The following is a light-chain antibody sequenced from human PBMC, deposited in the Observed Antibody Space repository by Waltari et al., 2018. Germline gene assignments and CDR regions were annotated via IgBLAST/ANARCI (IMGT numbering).Light chain of an antibody. CDR1: SSDVGGHPY. V-gene: IGLV2-14*01. CDR3: SSYSSVTNVV. J-gene: IGLJ2*01. Sequence: QSALTQPASVSGSPGQSITISCTGTSSDVGGHPYVSWYQQHPGEAPKLLIYDVSSRPSGVSPRFSASRSGNTASLTSSGLRTEDEADYYCSSYSSVTNVVFGGGTRLTVL. CDR2: DVS.